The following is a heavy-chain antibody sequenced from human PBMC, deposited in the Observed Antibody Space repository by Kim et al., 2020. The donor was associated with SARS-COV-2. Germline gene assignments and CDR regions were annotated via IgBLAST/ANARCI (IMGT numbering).Heavy chain of an antibody. CDR1: GFSFSSYW. J-gene: IGHJ1*01. CDR3: GDRQR. Sequence: GGSLRLSCVGSGFSFSSYWMSWARQAPGKGLEWVAGINHDTSKIYYADSVRGRFTISRDNAKNSVYFQMNSLRAEDTAVYYCGDRQRWGQGTVVTVSS. V-gene: IGHV3-7*01. CDR2: INHDTSKI.